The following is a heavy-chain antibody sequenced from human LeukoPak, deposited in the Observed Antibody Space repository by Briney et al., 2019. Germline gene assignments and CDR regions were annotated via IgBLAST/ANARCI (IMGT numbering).Heavy chain of an antibody. CDR2: ISYDGSNK. Sequence: GRSLRLSCAASGFTFSSYAMHWVRQAPGKGLEWVAVISYDGSNKYYADSVKGRFTISRDNSKNTLYLQMNSLRAEDTAVYYCARWVLRSDYWGQGTLVTVSS. CDR3: ARWVLRSDY. CDR1: GFTFSSYA. D-gene: IGHD3-3*01. V-gene: IGHV3-30-3*01. J-gene: IGHJ4*02.